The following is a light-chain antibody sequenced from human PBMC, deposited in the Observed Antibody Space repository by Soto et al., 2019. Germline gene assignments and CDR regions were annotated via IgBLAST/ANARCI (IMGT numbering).Light chain of an antibody. V-gene: IGKV3-15*01. Sequence: VLTQAPDTLSVSPGERATLSCRASQAINNNVAWYQLKDGQVPRLLIYGASTRAADVPARFSGGGSGTEFTLTISSLQSEDFAVYHCQQYDKWPPLSFGGGTKVEI. CDR2: GAS. J-gene: IGKJ4*01. CDR1: QAINNN. CDR3: QQYDKWPPLS.